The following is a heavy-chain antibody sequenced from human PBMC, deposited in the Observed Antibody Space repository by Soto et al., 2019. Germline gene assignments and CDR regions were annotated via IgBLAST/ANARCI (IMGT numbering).Heavy chain of an antibody. V-gene: IGHV4-30-4*01. D-gene: IGHD3-10*01. J-gene: IGHJ5*02. CDR2: IYYSGST. CDR3: AREGTNYYASGTPGDWFDP. Sequence: QAQLQESGPGLVKPSQTLSLTCTVSGGSISSGDYYWSWIRQPPGKGLEWIGYIYYSGSTYYNPSLKSRVIISVVTSKNQFSLKLSSVSAADTAVYYCAREGTNYYASGTPGDWFDPWGQGTLVTVSS. CDR1: GGSISSGDYY.